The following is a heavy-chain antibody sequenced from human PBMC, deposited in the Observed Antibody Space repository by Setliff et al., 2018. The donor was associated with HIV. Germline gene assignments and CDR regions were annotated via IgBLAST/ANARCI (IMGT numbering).Heavy chain of an antibody. Sequence: SETLSLTCAVSGGSISTSNWWTWVRQPPGKGLEWIGEIYHSGSTNYNPSLKSRVTLSVDKSKNQFSLKLSSVTAADTAVYYCARESPDGLDYWGQGSLVTVSS. CDR1: GGSISTSNW. D-gene: IGHD2-8*01. CDR3: ARESPDGLDY. V-gene: IGHV4-4*02. J-gene: IGHJ4*02. CDR2: IYHSGST.